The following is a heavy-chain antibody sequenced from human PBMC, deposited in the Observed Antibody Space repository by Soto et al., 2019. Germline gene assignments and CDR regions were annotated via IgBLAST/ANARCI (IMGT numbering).Heavy chain of an antibody. J-gene: IGHJ5*02. D-gene: IGHD1-1*01. CDR2: ISSSSSYI. V-gene: IGHV3-21*01. CDR1: GFTFSSYS. Sequence: GGSLRLSCAASGFTFSSYSMNWVRQAPGKGLEWVSSISSSSSYIYYADSVKGRFTISRDNAKNSLYLQMNSLRAEDTAVYYCARGLEERGTFDPWGQGTLVTVSS. CDR3: ARGLEERGTFDP.